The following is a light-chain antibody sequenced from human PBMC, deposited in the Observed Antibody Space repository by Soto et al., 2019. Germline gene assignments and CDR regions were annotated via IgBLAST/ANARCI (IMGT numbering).Light chain of an antibody. CDR2: DDS. J-gene: IGLJ2*01. CDR3: QVWDSSSDHVV. Sequence: SYELTQPPSVSVAPGQTARITCGGDNIGGNSVHWYHQKPGQAPVLVVYDDSARPSGIPERFSGSNSGNTATLTISRVEAGDEADFYCQVWDSSSDHVVFGGGTQLTVL. CDR1: NIGGNS. V-gene: IGLV3-21*02.